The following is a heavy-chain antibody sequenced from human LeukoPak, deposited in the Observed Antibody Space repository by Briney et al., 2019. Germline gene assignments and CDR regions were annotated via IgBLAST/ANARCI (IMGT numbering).Heavy chain of an antibody. CDR1: GFTFSNAW. V-gene: IGHV3-15*07. D-gene: IGHD1-26*01. CDR2: IKSKTDGGTT. J-gene: IGHJ4*02. Sequence: PGGSLRLSCAASGFTFSNAWMNWVRQAPGKGLEWVGRIKSKTDGGTTDYAAPVKGRFTISRDDSKNTLYLQMNSLKTEDTAVYYCTTLSGSYGAAFDYWGQGTLVTVSS. CDR3: TTLSGSYGAAFDY.